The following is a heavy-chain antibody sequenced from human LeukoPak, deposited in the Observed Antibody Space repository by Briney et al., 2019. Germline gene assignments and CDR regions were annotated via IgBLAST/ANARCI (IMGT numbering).Heavy chain of an antibody. CDR1: GNTFASYY. CDR2: INPSGDST. J-gene: IGHJ4*02. D-gene: IGHD6-19*01. Sequence: ALVKVCCKASGNTFASYYILWVRQAAGQGLQWMGIINPSGDSTSYAQKIQGRVTMARDLSTSTVYMGMSSLRAEGTAVYYWARETVAGTFCFDYWGQGTLVTVSS. V-gene: IGHV1-46*01. CDR3: ARETVAGTFCFDY.